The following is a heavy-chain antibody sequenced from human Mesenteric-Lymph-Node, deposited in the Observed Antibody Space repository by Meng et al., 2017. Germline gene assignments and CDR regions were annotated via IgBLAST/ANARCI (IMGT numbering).Heavy chain of an antibody. V-gene: IGHV3-48*04. J-gene: IGHJ6*02. D-gene: IGHD2-15*01. CDR2: ISTSGTTI. CDR3: VRDHCSGGSCYSLTSVVYYYGMDV. Sequence: GESLKISCAASGFTFSSYSMNWVRQAPGKGLEWVSYISTSGTTIDYADSVKGRFTISRDNAQNSLFLQMNSLRGEDTAVYYCVRDHCSGGSCYSLTSVVYYYGMDVWGQGTTVTVSS. CDR1: GFTFSSYS.